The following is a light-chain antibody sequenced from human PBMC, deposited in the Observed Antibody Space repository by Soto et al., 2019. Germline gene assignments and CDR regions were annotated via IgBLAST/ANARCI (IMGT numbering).Light chain of an antibody. CDR2: MGS. Sequence: DIVLTQSPLSLPVTPGEPASISCRSSQSLLHSNGFHYLDWYLQKPGQSPQLLIYMGSNRASGVPDRLNGRGSGMDFALKISRVEADDVGVYYCMEAVQTPFTFGPGTNVDIK. V-gene: IGKV2-28*01. CDR3: MEAVQTPFT. CDR1: QSLLHSNGFHY. J-gene: IGKJ3*01.